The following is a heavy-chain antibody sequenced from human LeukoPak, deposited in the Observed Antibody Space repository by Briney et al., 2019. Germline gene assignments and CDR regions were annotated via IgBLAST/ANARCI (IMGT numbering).Heavy chain of an antibody. J-gene: IGHJ4*02. V-gene: IGHV3-48*01. CDR3: ARELAV. Sequence: PGGSLRLSRAASGFTFSSYSMNWVRQAPGKGLEWVSYISSSSTIYYADSVKGRFFISRDNSKNTLYLQMNSLRVDDTAVYYCARELAVWGQGTLVTVSS. CDR1: GFTFSSYS. CDR2: ISSSSTI.